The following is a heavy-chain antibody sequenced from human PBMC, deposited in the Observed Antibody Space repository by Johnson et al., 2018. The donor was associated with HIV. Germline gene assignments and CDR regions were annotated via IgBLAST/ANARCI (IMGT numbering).Heavy chain of an antibody. CDR3: ARDSKARFPTITMIDAFDI. CDR2: IKQDGSEK. D-gene: IGHD3-22*01. CDR1: GFTFSSYW. Sequence: VQLVESGGGLVQPGVSLRLSCAASGFTFSSYWMSWVRQAPGKGLEWVANIKQDGSEKYYVDSVKGRFTISRDNAKNSLYLQMNSLRAEDTAVYYCARDSKARFPTITMIDAFDIWGQGTMVTVSS. V-gene: IGHV3-7*01. J-gene: IGHJ3*02.